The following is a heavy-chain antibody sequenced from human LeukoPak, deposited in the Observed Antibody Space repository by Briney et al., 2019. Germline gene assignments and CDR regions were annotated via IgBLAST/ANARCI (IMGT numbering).Heavy chain of an antibody. J-gene: IGHJ4*02. CDR2: IYHSGST. V-gene: IGHV4-4*02. D-gene: IGHD3-10*01. Sequence: SGTLSLICGVSGGSISSNNWWSWVRQSPGRGLEWIGEIYHSGSTNYNPSLKSRVTMSVDIPQNQFSLKLSSVTAADTAVYYCARGEEHGSGTVHFDYWGQGTLVTVSS. CDR3: ARGEEHGSGTVHFDY. CDR1: GGSISSNNW.